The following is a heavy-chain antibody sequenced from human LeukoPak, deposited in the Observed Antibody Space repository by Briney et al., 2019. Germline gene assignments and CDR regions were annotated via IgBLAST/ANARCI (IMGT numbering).Heavy chain of an antibody. CDR1: GFTFSNYD. CDR3: AGTYGSGSYPNY. V-gene: IGHV3-21*06. CDR2: ISSSSSYI. J-gene: IGHJ4*02. Sequence: GGTLRLSCAASGFTFSNYDMNWVRQAPGKGLEWVSSISSSSSYIYYADSVTGRFAISRDNAQNSLYLQMYSLRAEDTAVYYCAGTYGSGSYPNYWGQGTLVTVSS. D-gene: IGHD3-10*01.